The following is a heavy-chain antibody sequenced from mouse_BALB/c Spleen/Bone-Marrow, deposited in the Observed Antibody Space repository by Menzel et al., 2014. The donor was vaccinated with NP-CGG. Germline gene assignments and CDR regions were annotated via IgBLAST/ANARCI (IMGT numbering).Heavy chain of an antibody. CDR3: APYYYGSSLFAY. D-gene: IGHD1-1*01. J-gene: IGHJ3*01. Sequence: EVQLVESGAELVKPGASVKLSCTASGFNIKDTYIHWVKQRPEQGLEYIGRINPVNGNTKYDPKFQGKATITADTSSNTAYLQLSSLTSEDTAVYYCAPYYYGSSLFAYWGQGTLVTVSA. CDR1: GFNIKDTY. V-gene: IGHV14-3*02. CDR2: INPVNGNT.